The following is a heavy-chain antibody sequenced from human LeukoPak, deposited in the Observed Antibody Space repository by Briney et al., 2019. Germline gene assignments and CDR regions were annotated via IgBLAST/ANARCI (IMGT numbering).Heavy chain of an antibody. CDR1: GFTFSSYS. CDR3: AKDIFTMVRGVVDY. V-gene: IGHV3-9*01. CDR2: ISWNSGSI. Sequence: GGSLRLSCAASGFTFSSYSMNWVRQAPGKGLEWVSGISWNSGSIGYADSVKGRFTISRDNAKNSLYLQMNSLREEDTALYYCAKDIFTMVRGVVDYWGQGTLVTVSS. J-gene: IGHJ4*02. D-gene: IGHD3-10*01.